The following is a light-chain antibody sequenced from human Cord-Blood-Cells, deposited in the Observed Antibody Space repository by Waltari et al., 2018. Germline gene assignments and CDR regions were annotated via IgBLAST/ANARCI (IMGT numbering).Light chain of an antibody. V-gene: IGLV2-14*01. Sequence: QSALTQPASVSGSPGQSTTIPCTGTRSAVGGSHYVSWYQQHPGKAPKLMIYHVINLPSGVSNRFSCSESGNAASLTISGLQAEDEADYYCSSYTSSSTLVFGTGTKVTVL. CDR3: SSYTSSSTLV. J-gene: IGLJ1*01. CDR1: RSAVGGSHY. CDR2: HVI.